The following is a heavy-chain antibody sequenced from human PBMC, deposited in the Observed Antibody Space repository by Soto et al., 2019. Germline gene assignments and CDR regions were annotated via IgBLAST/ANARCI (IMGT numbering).Heavy chain of an antibody. Sequence: RLVQSGPEVKKPGASVTVSCKTSGDTFTNFGLSWVRQAPGQGLEWMGWIATYNSNKNYAQKFQGRLTLTTDPSTITCYMELKSLEYDDTAVYYCARVLRGVVNWFDPWGQGTLVTVSS. V-gene: IGHV1-18*01. CDR2: IATYNSNK. D-gene: IGHD3-10*01. J-gene: IGHJ5*02. CDR1: GDTFTNFG. CDR3: ARVLRGVVNWFDP.